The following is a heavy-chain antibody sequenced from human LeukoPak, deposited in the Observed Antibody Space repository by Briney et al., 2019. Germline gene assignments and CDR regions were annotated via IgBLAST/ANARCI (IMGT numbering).Heavy chain of an antibody. D-gene: IGHD4-23*01. J-gene: IGHJ6*03. CDR3: ARASVVYYYMDV. Sequence: PPETLSLTCTVSGGPISSYYWSWIRQPPGKGLECIGYIYYSGGTNYNPSLKSRVTISVDTSNNQFSLKLSSVTAADTAVYYCARASVVYYYMDVWGKATTVTVSS. CDR2: IYYSGGT. CDR1: GGPISSYY. V-gene: IGHV4-59*01.